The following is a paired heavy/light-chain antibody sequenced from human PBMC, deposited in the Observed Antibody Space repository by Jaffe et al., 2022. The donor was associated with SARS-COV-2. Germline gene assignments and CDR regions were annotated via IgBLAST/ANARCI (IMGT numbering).Light chain of an antibody. V-gene: IGKV1-5*03. CDR3: QQYNSYFRT. Sequence: DIQMTQSPSTLSASVGDRVTITCRASQSISSWLAWYQQKPGKAPKLLIYKASSLESGVPSRFSGSGSGTEFTLTISSLQPDDFATYYCQQYNSYFRTFGQGTKLEIK. CDR2: KAS. J-gene: IGKJ2*01. CDR1: QSISSW.
Heavy chain of an antibody. V-gene: IGHV5-10-1*03. CDR1: GYSFTSYW. J-gene: IGHJ6*02. Sequence: EVQLVQSGAEVKKPGESLRISCKGSGYSFTSYWISWVRQMPGKGLEWMGRIDPSDSYTNYSPSFQGHVTISADKSISTAYLQWSSLKASDTAMYYCARLIQVPATVTTPLYYYGMDVWGQGTTVTVSS. CDR3: ARLIQVPATVTTPLYYYGMDV. CDR2: IDPSDSYT. D-gene: IGHD4-17*01.